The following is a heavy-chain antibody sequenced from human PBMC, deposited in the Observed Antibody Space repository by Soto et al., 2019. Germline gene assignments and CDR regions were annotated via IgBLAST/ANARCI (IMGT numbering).Heavy chain of an antibody. V-gene: IGHV1-8*01. D-gene: IGHD3-9*01. CDR3: ARGGGRYFEWLTSDYYYYYDMDF. J-gene: IGHJ6*02. CDR1: GSTFTSYD. CDR2: MNPNSGNT. Sequence: GAPVKVSCKASGSTFTSYDINWVRQDTGQGLEWMGWMNPNSGNTGYAHKFHGRVTMTRDTSISTAYMELRRRGSDDTAVYYCARGGGRYFEWLTSDYYYYYDMDFWGQGTTVTVSS.